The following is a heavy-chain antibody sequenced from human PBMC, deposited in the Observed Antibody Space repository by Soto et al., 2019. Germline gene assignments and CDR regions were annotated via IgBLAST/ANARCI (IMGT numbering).Heavy chain of an antibody. CDR2: INHSGST. CDR1: GGSFSGYY. V-gene: IGHV4-34*01. Sequence: SETLSLTCAVYGGSFSGYYWSWIRQPPGKGLEWIGEINHSGSTNYNPSLKSRVTISIDTPRNQFSLKLSSVTAADAAVYYCARGLNYWGQGTLVTVSS. CDR3: ARGLNY. D-gene: IGHD3-9*01. J-gene: IGHJ4*02.